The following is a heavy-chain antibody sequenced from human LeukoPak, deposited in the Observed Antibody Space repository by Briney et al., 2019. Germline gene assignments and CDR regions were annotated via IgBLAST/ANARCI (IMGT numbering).Heavy chain of an antibody. V-gene: IGHV3-74*01. CDR3: ARGAYGSGSYYTDY. CDR2: INTDGSST. J-gene: IGHJ4*02. CDR1: GFTLSSYA. Sequence: GGSLRLSCAASGFTLSSYAMSWVRQAPGKGLVWVSRINTDGSSTSYADSVKGRFTISRDNAKNTLYLQMNSLRAEDTAVYYCARGAYGSGSYYTDYWGQGTLVTVSS. D-gene: IGHD3-10*01.